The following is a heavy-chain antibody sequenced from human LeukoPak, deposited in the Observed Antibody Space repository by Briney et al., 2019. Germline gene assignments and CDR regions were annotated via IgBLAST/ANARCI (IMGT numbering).Heavy chain of an antibody. CDR2: IIPIFGTA. Sequence: SVKVSCEASGGTFSSYAISWVRQAPGQGLEWMGGIIPIFGTANYAQKFQGRVTITADESTSTAYMELSSLRSEDTAVYYCARVLRGEVGYCTNGVCYHNWFDPWGQGTLVTVSS. J-gene: IGHJ5*02. D-gene: IGHD2-8*01. CDR1: GGTFSSYA. V-gene: IGHV1-69*13. CDR3: ARVLRGEVGYCTNGVCYHNWFDP.